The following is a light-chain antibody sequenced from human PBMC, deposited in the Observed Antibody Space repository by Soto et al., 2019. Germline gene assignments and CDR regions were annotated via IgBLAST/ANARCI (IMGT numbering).Light chain of an antibody. CDR2: EVS. CDR1: SSDVGGYNY. CDR3: TSYTSTSPVL. Sequence: QSVLTQPASVSGSPGQSITISCTGTSSDVGGYNYVSWYQHHPGKAPKLIIYEVSNRPSGVSNRFSGSKSANTASLTISGLQAEDEADYYCTSYTSTSPVLFGGGTKLTVL. J-gene: IGLJ2*01. V-gene: IGLV2-14*01.